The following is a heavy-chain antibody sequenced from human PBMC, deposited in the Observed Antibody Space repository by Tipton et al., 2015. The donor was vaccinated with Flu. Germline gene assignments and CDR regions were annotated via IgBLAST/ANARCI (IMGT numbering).Heavy chain of an antibody. D-gene: IGHD2/OR15-2a*01. CDR3: AKNRPEYWGVGGMDV. CDR1: GVIFSSYG. CDR2: ISYDGSSK. V-gene: IGHV3-30*18. J-gene: IGHJ6*02. Sequence: SLRLSCAASGVIFSSYGMYWARQAPGKGLEWVAVISYDGSSKYYADSVKGRFTISRDNSKNTLYLQMNSLRVEDTAVYYCAKNRPEYWGVGGMDVWGQGTTVTVSS.